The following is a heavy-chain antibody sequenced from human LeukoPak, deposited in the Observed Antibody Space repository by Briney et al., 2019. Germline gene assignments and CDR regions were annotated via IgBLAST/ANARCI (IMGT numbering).Heavy chain of an antibody. CDR1: GFTFSSYW. CDR3: ARGWGSSWYYFDY. J-gene: IGHJ4*02. D-gene: IGHD6-13*01. V-gene: IGHV3-48*04. CDR2: ISTSGDTI. Sequence: GGSLRLSCAASGFTFSSYWMSWVRQAPGKGLEWVSYISTSGDTIYYADSVKGRFTISRDNAKNSLYLQMNSLRAEDTAVYYCARGWGSSWYYFDYWGQGTLVTVSS.